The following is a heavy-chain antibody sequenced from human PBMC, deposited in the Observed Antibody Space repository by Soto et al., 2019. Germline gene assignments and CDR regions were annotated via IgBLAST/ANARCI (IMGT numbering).Heavy chain of an antibody. J-gene: IGHJ5*02. V-gene: IGHV3-11*01. Sequence: PGGSLRLSCAASGFPFSDSYMSWIRQAPGKGLEWISYITISGNTVYYADSLKGRFTISRDNAKNSLYLQMNSLRVEDTAVYYCGRVSGYGDVVDPWGQGTLVTVSS. CDR1: GFPFSDSY. CDR2: ITISGNTV. D-gene: IGHD4-17*01. CDR3: GRVSGYGDVVDP.